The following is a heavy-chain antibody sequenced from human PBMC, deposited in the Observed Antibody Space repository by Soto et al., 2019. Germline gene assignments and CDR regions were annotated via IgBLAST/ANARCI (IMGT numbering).Heavy chain of an antibody. Sequence: SETLSLTCTVSGGSISSYYWSWIRQPPGKGLEWIGYIYYSGSTNYNPSLKSRVTISVDTSKNQFSLKLSSVTAADTAVYYCARQAGSIAAAGTTYYYYYGMDVWGQGTTVTVSS. D-gene: IGHD6-13*01. J-gene: IGHJ6*02. CDR2: IYYSGST. CDR3: ARQAGSIAAAGTTYYYYYGMDV. V-gene: IGHV4-59*08. CDR1: GGSISSYY.